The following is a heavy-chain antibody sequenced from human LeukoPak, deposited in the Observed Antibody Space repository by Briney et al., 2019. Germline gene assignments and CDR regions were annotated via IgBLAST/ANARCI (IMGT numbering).Heavy chain of an antibody. D-gene: IGHD6-13*01. CDR2: ISHSGST. CDR3: ARGFGQQLVQGPY. V-gene: IGHV4-34*01. J-gene: IGHJ4*02. Sequence: SETLSLTCAVYGGSFSGYYWSWIRQPPGKGLEWIGEISHSGSTNYNPSLKSRVTISVDTSKNQFSLKLSSVTAADTAVYYCARGFGQQLVQGPYWGQGTLVTVSS. CDR1: GGSFSGYY.